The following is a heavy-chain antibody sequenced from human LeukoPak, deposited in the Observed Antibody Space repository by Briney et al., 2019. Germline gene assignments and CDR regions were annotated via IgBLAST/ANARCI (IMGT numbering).Heavy chain of an antibody. Sequence: SESLSLTCTVSGGSISSYYWSWIRQPPGKGLEWIGYILYSGTTNSNPSLKSRVNISLDTSNNQISLKLTSVTAADTAVYFCARMGGYSGYATHWGQGILVTVSS. J-gene: IGHJ4*02. D-gene: IGHD5-12*01. V-gene: IGHV4-59*08. CDR2: ILYSGTT. CDR1: GGSISSYY. CDR3: ARMGGYSGYATH.